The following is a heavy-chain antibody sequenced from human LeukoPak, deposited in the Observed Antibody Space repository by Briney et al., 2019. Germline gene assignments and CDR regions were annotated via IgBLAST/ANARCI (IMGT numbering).Heavy chain of an antibody. CDR1: GGSFNSYY. Sequence: SETLSLTCAVYGGSFNSYYWTWIRQTPGRGLEWIGEINYKGTTNLNPALRGRVTVSVDTSKNQVSLNLTSVTAADTAVYCCARSWSSNYYSDHWGQGTLVTVSS. CDR2: INYKGTT. D-gene: IGHD3-3*01. V-gene: IGHV4-34*01. CDR3: ARSWSSNYYSDH. J-gene: IGHJ4*02.